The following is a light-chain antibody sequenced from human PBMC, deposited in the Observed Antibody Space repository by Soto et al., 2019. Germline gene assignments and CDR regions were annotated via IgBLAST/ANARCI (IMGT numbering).Light chain of an antibody. CDR3: QQYGDSPWT. CDR1: QSVSNY. Sequence: ENVLTQSPATLSLSPGERATLSCRASQSVSNYVAWYQQKPGQAPRLLIYDASNRATGVPARFSGSGSGTDFTLTISSLEPEDFAMYYCQQYGDSPWTFGQGTKVDIK. CDR2: DAS. V-gene: IGKV3-11*01. J-gene: IGKJ1*01.